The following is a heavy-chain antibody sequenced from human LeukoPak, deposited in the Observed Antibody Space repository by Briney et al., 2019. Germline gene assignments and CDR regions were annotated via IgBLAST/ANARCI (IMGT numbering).Heavy chain of an antibody. J-gene: IGHJ4*02. D-gene: IGHD2-2*01. V-gene: IGHV3-21*01. CDR2: ISSSSSYI. Sequence: PGGSLRLSCAASGFTFRSYWMSWVRQAPGKGLEWVSSISSSSSYIYYADSVKGRFTISRDNAKNSLYLQMNSLRAEDTAVYYCASADCSSTSCHLGYVDYRGQGTLVTVSS. CDR1: GFTFRSYW. CDR3: ASADCSSTSCHLGYVDY.